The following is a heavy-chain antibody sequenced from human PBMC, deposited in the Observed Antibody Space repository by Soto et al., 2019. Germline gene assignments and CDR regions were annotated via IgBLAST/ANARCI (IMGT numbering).Heavy chain of an antibody. CDR2: ISSSGSTI. Sequence: PGGSLRLSCAASGLTFSSYEMNWVRQAPGKGLEWVSYISSSGSTIYYADSVKGRFTISRDNAKNSLYLQMNSLRAEDTAVYYCARVGKSYGMDVWGQGTTVTVSS. CDR1: GLTFSSYE. J-gene: IGHJ6*02. V-gene: IGHV3-48*03. D-gene: IGHD1-26*01. CDR3: ARVGKSYGMDV.